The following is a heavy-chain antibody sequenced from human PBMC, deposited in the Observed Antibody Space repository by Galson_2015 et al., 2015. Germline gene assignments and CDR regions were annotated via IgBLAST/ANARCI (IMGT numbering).Heavy chain of an antibody. V-gene: IGHV1-46*01. Sequence: SVKVSCKASGYTFSTNYIHWARQAPGQGLEWMGIINPTGGSTNYAQKFQGRVTMTTDTSTSTVYMELSSLKSEDTAVYYCARLGTGRDDAFDIWGQGTMVTVSS. CDR1: GYTFSTNY. J-gene: IGHJ3*02. D-gene: IGHD3/OR15-3a*01. CDR3: ARLGTGRDDAFDI. CDR2: INPTGGST.